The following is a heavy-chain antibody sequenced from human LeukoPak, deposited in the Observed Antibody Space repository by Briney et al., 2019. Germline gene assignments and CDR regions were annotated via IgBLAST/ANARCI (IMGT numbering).Heavy chain of an antibody. Sequence: GESLKISCKGSGYSFTSYWISWVRQMPGKGLEWMGIIYPGDSATTYSPSFQGQVIISADKSINTAYLQWSSLKASDTAMYYCARRGMFAGDPRRFDYWGQGTLVTVSS. D-gene: IGHD3-10*02. CDR2: IYPGDSAT. V-gene: IGHV5-51*01. CDR1: GYSFTSYW. J-gene: IGHJ4*02. CDR3: ARRGMFAGDPRRFDY.